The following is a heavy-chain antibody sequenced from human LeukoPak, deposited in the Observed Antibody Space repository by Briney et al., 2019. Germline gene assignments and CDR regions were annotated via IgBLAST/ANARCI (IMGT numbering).Heavy chain of an antibody. D-gene: IGHD5-12*01. V-gene: IGHV4-59*08. CDR1: GGSFSGYY. J-gene: IGHJ2*01. Sequence: SETLSLTCAVYGGSFSGYYWSWIRQPPGKGLEWIGYIYYSGSTNYNPSLKSRVTISVDTSKNQFSLKLSSVTAADTAVYYCARMRLPSWYFDLWGRGTLVTVSS. CDR3: ARMRLPSWYFDL. CDR2: IYYSGST.